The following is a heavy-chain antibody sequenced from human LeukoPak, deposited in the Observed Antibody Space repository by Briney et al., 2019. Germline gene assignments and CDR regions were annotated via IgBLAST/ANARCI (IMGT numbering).Heavy chain of an antibody. CDR2: INHSGST. CDR1: GVSFSGYY. D-gene: IGHD3-10*01. Sequence: SETLSLTCAVYGVSFSGYYWSWIRQPPGKGLEWIGEINHSGSTNYNPSLKSRVTISVDTSKNQFSLKLSSVTAADTAVYYCARGRPYYYGSGKNWFDPWGQGTLVTVSS. V-gene: IGHV4-34*01. J-gene: IGHJ5*02. CDR3: ARGRPYYYGSGKNWFDP.